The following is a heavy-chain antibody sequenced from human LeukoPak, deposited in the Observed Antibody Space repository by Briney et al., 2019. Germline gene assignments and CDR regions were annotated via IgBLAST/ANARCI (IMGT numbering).Heavy chain of an antibody. J-gene: IGHJ5*02. Sequence: SETLSLTCTVSGGSISSGDYYWSWIRQHPGQGLEWLGYIYYSGSTYYNPSLKSRVSMSVDTSKNQFSLKLSSVTAADTAVYYCARRVGVLQQPPTKNWFVPWGQGTLVTVSS. D-gene: IGHD2-21*01. CDR1: GGSISSGDYY. V-gene: IGHV4-31*03. CDR3: ARRVGVLQQPPTKNWFVP. CDR2: IYYSGST.